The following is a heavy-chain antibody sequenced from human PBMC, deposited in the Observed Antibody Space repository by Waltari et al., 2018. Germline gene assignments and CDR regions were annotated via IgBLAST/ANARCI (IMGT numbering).Heavy chain of an antibody. V-gene: IGHV3-9*01. J-gene: IGHJ4*02. D-gene: IGHD3-16*02. Sequence: EVQLVESGGGLVQPGRSLRLSCAASGFTFDDYAMHWVRQAPGKGLEWVSGISWNSGSIGYADSVKGRFTISRDNAKNSLYLQMNSLRAEDTALYYCAKANADYVWGSYPGYWGQGTLVTVSS. CDR2: ISWNSGSI. CDR3: AKANADYVWGSYPGY. CDR1: GFTFDDYA.